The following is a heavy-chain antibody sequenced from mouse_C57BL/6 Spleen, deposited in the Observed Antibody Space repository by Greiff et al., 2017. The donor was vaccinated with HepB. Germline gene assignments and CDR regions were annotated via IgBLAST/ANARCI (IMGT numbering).Heavy chain of an antibody. D-gene: IGHD2-1*01. J-gene: IGHJ4*01. CDR2: INPSNGGT. V-gene: IGHV1-53*01. CDR1: GYTFTSYW. CDR3: ARDIGGNYLLYAMDY. Sequence: VQLQQPGTELVKPGASVKLSCKASGYTFTSYWMHWVKQRPGQGLEWIGNINPSNGGTNYNEKFKSKATLTVDKSSSTAYMQLSSLTSEDSAVYYCARDIGGNYLLYAMDYWGQGTSVTVSS.